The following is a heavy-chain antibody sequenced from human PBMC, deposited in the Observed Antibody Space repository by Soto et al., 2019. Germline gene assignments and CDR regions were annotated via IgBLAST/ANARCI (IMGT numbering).Heavy chain of an antibody. J-gene: IGHJ6*02. Sequence: ASVKVSCKASGYTFTSYDINWVRQATGQGLEWMGWMNPNSGNTGYAQKFQGRVTMTRNTSISTAYMELSSLRSEDTAVYYCARGIWMYRGLVRREFSYYYYGMDVWGQGTTVTVSS. CDR2: MNPNSGNT. CDR3: ARGIWMYRGLVRREFSYYYYGMDV. D-gene: IGHD6-19*01. V-gene: IGHV1-8*01. CDR1: GYTFTSYD.